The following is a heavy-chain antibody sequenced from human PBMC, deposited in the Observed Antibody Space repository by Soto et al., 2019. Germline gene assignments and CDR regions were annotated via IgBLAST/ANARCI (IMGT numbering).Heavy chain of an antibody. CDR3: VRELSFDYGGNSGYFDY. D-gene: IGHD4-17*01. CDR2: ISYDGSNK. Sequence: QVQLVESGGGVVQPGRSLRLSCAASGFTFSSYAMHWVRQAPGKGLEWVAVISYDGSNKYYADSVKGRFTISRDNSKNTLYLHMHSLRAEDTAVYYCVRELSFDYGGNSGYFDYWGQGTLVTVSS. J-gene: IGHJ4*02. V-gene: IGHV3-30-3*01. CDR1: GFTFSSYA.